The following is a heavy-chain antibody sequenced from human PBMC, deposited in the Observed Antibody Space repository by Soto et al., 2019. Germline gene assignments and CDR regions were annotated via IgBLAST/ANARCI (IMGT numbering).Heavy chain of an antibody. CDR3: ARHSGYDFWSGSLNP. V-gene: IGHV4-59*01. Sequence: SETLSLTCTVSGGSISSYYWSWIRQPPGKGLEWIGYIYYTVNTNYNPSLKSRVTISVDTSKNQFSLKLSSVTAADTAVYYCARHSGYDFWSGSLNPWGQGTLVTVS. CDR2: IYYTVNT. D-gene: IGHD3-3*01. J-gene: IGHJ5*02. CDR1: GGSISSYY.